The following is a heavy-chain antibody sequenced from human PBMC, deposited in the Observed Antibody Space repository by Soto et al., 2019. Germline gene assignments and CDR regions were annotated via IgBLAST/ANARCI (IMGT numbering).Heavy chain of an antibody. Sequence: RASVXFSCKASGGTFSSYAIIWIRQAPGQGLEWMGGIIPIFGTANYAQKLQGRVTITADESTSTAYMEMSRLRSEDTAVYYCSRARMKYDSSGRFDYWGQGTLVTVSS. D-gene: IGHD3-22*01. CDR2: IIPIFGTA. J-gene: IGHJ4*02. CDR3: SRARMKYDSSGRFDY. V-gene: IGHV1-69*01. CDR1: GGTFSSYA.